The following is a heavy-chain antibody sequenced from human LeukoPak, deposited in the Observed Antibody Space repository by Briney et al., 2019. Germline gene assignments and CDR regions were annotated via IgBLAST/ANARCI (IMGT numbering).Heavy chain of an antibody. V-gene: IGHV4-38-2*02. Sequence: SETLSLTCTVSGYSISSGYYWGWIRQPPGKGLEWIGSIYHSGSTNYNPSLKSRVTISVDTSKNQFSLKLSSVTAADTAVYYCARDRRSSSWYREFDYWGQGTLVTVSS. J-gene: IGHJ4*02. D-gene: IGHD6-13*01. CDR2: IYHSGST. CDR3: ARDRRSSSWYREFDY. CDR1: GYSISSGYY.